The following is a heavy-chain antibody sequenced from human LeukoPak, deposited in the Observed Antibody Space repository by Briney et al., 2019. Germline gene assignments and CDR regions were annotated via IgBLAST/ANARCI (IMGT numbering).Heavy chain of an antibody. V-gene: IGHV4-4*09. J-gene: IGHJ4*02. Sequence: SETPSLICTTSGVSISRFYWSWVRQPPGKGLEWIGNIYNGVPTFFNPSLKSRVTISVDTPKRQFSLQLASVTAADTAVYYCVQTTGWPGFDYWGQGILVTVSS. CDR3: VQTTGWPGFDY. D-gene: IGHD6-19*01. CDR2: IYNGVPT. CDR1: GVSISRFY.